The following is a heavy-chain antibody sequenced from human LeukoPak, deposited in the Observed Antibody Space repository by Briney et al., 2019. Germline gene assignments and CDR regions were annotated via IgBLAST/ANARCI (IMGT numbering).Heavy chain of an antibody. Sequence: SETLSLTCAVYGGSFSGYYWSWIRQPPGKGLEWIGEINHSGSTNYNPSLKSRVTISVDTSKNQFSLQLSSVTAADTAVYCCARGLSYDILTGYYKNYYYGMDVWGKGTAVTVSS. D-gene: IGHD3-9*01. CDR2: INHSGST. CDR3: ARGLSYDILTGYYKNYYYGMDV. J-gene: IGHJ6*04. V-gene: IGHV4-34*01. CDR1: GGSFSGYY.